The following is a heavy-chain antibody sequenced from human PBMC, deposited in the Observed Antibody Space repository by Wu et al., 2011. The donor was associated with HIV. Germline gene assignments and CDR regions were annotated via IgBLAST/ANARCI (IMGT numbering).Heavy chain of an antibody. CDR1: GYTFINYD. CDR2: MNPDSGNA. D-gene: IGHD3-3*01. Sequence: QVQLVQSGAEVKRPGASVQVSCKASGYTFINYDINWVRQATGQGLEWMGWMNPDSGNARYAQKFQGRITLTRNTSMSTAYMEVGSLRSDDTAVYYCTRGTIWFHPWGQGNPGHPSPQ. V-gene: IGHV1-8*03. J-gene: IGHJ5*02. CDR3: TRGTIWFHP.